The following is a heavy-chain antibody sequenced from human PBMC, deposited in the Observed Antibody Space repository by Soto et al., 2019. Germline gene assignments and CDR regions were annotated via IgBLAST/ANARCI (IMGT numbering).Heavy chain of an antibody. V-gene: IGHV4-61*03. CDR3: ARPWGGDGYPH. Sequence: SETLSLTCNVSGDSLSSGAYYWTWIRQSPGRGLEWIGHIYHTESTNYNPSLRSRLTISLDTSKNHFSLTPRSVNAVDTGVYYCARPWGGDGYPHWGQGTLVTVSS. CDR2: IYHTEST. CDR1: GDSLSSGAYY. J-gene: IGHJ4*02. D-gene: IGHD2-21*01.